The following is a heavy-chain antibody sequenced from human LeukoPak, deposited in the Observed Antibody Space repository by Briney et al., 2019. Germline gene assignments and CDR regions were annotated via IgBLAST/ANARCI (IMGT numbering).Heavy chain of an antibody. CDR2: IWYDGSNK. V-gene: IGHV3-33*01. Sequence: GGSLRLSCAASGFTFSSYGTHWVRQAPGKGLEWVAVIWYDGSNKYYADSVKGRFTISRDNSKNTLYLQMNSLRAEDTAVYYCARDGCGGDCYFDYWGQGTLATVSS. CDR3: ARDGCGGDCYFDY. J-gene: IGHJ4*02. CDR1: GFTFSSYG. D-gene: IGHD2-21*02.